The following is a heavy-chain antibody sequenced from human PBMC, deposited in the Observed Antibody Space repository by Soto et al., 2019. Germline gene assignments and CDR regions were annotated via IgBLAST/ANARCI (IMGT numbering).Heavy chain of an antibody. CDR3: EREKDRFQLGGNYYYILDV. Sequence: QVQLEQSGAEVKKPGSSVKVSCKASGGTFRNSAISWVRQAPGQGLEWMGGIMPIFRTPDYAQKFQGRVTVTADESTRLSYKELSGLRSDTTVVYYCEREKDRFQLGGNYYYILDVLGQWTTVTVSS. V-gene: IGHV1-69*12. J-gene: IGHJ6*02. D-gene: IGHD3-3*02. CDR1: GGTFRNSA. CDR2: IMPIFRTP.